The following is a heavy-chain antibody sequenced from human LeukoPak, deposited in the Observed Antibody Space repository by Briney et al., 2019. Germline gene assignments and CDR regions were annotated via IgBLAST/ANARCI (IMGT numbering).Heavy chain of an antibody. CDR1: GFTLSSFD. CDR2: IGTASDT. D-gene: IGHD1-1*01. J-gene: IGHJ6*03. Sequence: GGSLRLSCAVSGFTLSSFDMHWVRQPTGQGLEWVSTIGTASDTYYPGSVEGRFTLYRDNAKNSLYLQMNSQTGGDTAVYYCARGPPRGKYYYMDVWGKGTTVTVSS. CDR3: ARGPPRGKYYYMDV. V-gene: IGHV3-13*01.